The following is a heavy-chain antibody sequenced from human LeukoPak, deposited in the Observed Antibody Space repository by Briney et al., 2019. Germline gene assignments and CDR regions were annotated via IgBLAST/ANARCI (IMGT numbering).Heavy chain of an antibody. CDR3: AKAVHWEFSWYFDL. J-gene: IGHJ2*01. Sequence: GRSLRLSCAASGFTFSSYGMHWVRQAPGKGLEWVAVISYDGSNKYYADSVKGRFTISRDNSKNMVYLQMNSLRAEDTAVYYCAKAVHWEFSWYFDLWGRGTLVTVSS. V-gene: IGHV3-30*18. D-gene: IGHD1-26*01. CDR2: ISYDGSNK. CDR1: GFTFSSYG.